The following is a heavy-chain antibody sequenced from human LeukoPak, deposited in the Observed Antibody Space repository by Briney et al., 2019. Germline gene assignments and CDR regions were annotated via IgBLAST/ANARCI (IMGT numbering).Heavy chain of an antibody. Sequence: EPGPTLVNPTQTLTLTCTFSGFSLSTSGVGVGWIRQPPGKALEWLALIYWDDDKRYSPSLKSRLTITKDTSKNQVVLTMTNMDPVDTATYYCARNGALGAHYYYYYMDVWGKGTTVTVSS. D-gene: IGHD4-17*01. J-gene: IGHJ6*03. CDR3: ARNGALGAHYYYYYMDV. CDR2: IYWDDDK. V-gene: IGHV2-5*02. CDR1: GFSLSTSGVG.